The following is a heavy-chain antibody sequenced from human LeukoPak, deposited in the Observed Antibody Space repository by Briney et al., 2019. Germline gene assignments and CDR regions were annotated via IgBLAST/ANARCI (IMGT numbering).Heavy chain of an antibody. Sequence: SETLSLTCTVSGGSISSYYWSWIRQPPGKGLEWIGYIYYSGSTNYNPSLKSRVTISVDTSKSQFSLKLSSVTAADTAVYYCARVDSNYGFDYWGQGTLVTVSS. J-gene: IGHJ4*02. D-gene: IGHD4-11*01. CDR3: ARVDSNYGFDY. CDR1: GGSISSYY. V-gene: IGHV4-59*01. CDR2: IYYSGST.